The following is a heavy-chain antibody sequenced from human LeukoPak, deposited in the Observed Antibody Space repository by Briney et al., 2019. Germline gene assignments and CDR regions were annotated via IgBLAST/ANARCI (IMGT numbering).Heavy chain of an antibody. Sequence: PGGSLRLSCAPSGFDLNTYEMNWVRQAPGKGQEWIADITISGHTKNYADSVKGRFTISRDNAGTSLYLQMNSLRVEDTGVYYCARGDPHADLWGQGTLVTVSP. CDR2: ITISGHTK. CDR3: ARGDPHADL. V-gene: IGHV3-48*03. J-gene: IGHJ5*02. CDR1: GFDLNTYE.